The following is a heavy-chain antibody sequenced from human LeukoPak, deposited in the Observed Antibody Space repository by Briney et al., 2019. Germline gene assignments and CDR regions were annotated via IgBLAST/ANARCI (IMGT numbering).Heavy chain of an antibody. CDR2: IFYSGNT. CDR3: ARGWYYYDSSGSIDP. J-gene: IGHJ5*02. V-gene: IGHV4-39*07. D-gene: IGHD3-22*01. CDR1: SGSVSNSHYY. Sequence: SETLSLTCTVSSGSVSNSHYYWAWVRQPPGKGLEWLGSIFYSGNTHYNPSLKSPVTISIDTSKNQFSLKLSSVTAADTAVYYCARGWYYYDSSGSIDPWGQGTLVTVSS.